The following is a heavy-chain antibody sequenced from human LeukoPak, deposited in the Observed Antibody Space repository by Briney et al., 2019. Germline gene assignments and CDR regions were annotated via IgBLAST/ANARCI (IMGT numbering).Heavy chain of an antibody. J-gene: IGHJ4*02. Sequence: GGSLRLSCAASGFTFSSYAMHWVRQAPGKGLEWVAVISYDGSNKYYADSVKGRFTISRDNSKNTLYLQMNSLRAEDTAVYYCARAGAGEEMATIDCFDYWGQGTLVTVSS. V-gene: IGHV3-30-3*01. CDR1: GFTFSSYA. CDR2: ISYDGSNK. CDR3: ARAGAGEEMATIDCFDY. D-gene: IGHD5-24*01.